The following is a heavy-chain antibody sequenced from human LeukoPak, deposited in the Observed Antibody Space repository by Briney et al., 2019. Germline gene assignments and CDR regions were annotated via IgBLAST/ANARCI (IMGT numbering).Heavy chain of an antibody. Sequence: GESLKISCKGSGYSFSNFWIGWVRQMPGKGLEWMGIIYPGDSDTRYSPSFQGQVAISADKSISTAYLQWSSLKASDSAMYYCARRRSYDSSRSFDYWGKGTTVTVSS. CDR1: GYSFSNFW. CDR2: IYPGDSDT. CDR3: ARRRSYDSSRSFDY. V-gene: IGHV5-51*01. D-gene: IGHD3-22*01. J-gene: IGHJ6*04.